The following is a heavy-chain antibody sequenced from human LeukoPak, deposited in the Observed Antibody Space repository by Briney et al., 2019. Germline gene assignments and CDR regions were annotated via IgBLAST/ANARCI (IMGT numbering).Heavy chain of an antibody. CDR3: ARDAPQVPAAGVLAS. J-gene: IGHJ5*02. Sequence: GGSLRLSCAASGFTFSSYAVDWVRQAPGKGLEWVSVMYSRGDTYYADSVKGRFTFSRDISKNTLYLQMNGLRTEDTAMYYCARDAPQVPAAGVLASWGQGTLVTVSS. CDR2: MYSRGDT. D-gene: IGHD6-13*01. CDR1: GFTFSSYA. V-gene: IGHV3-53*01.